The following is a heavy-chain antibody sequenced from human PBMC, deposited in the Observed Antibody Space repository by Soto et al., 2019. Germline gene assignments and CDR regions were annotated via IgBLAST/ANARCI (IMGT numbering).Heavy chain of an antibody. CDR2: IIPIFGTA. V-gene: IGHV1-69*13. J-gene: IGHJ6*02. CDR1: GGTFSSYA. D-gene: IGHD2-15*01. CDR3: ARDPEGYCSGGSCYPDGMDV. Sequence: SVKVSCKASGGTFSSYAISWVRQAPGQGLEWMGGIIPIFGTANYAQKFQGRVTITADESTSTAYMELSSLRSEDTAVYYCARDPEGYCSGGSCYPDGMDVWGQGTTVTV.